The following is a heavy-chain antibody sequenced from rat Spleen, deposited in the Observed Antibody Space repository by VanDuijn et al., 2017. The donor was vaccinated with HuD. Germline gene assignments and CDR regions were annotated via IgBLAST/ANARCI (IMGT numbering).Heavy chain of an antibody. CDR2: ISPDGGST. Sequence: EVQLVESGGGLVQPGRSLKLSCVASGFTFSSYWMFWIRQAPGEGLEWLSSISPDGGSTYYPDSMKGRFTISRDNAKSTLYLQMDSLRSEDTATYYCARLTMGITPYFDYWGQGVMVTVSS. CDR3: ARLTMGITPYFDY. J-gene: IGHJ2*01. CDR1: GFTFSSYW. V-gene: IGHV5-58*01. D-gene: IGHD1-9*01.